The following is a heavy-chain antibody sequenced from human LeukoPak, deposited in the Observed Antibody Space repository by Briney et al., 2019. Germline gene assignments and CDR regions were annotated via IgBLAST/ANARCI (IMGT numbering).Heavy chain of an antibody. CDR2: ISSSSSTI. J-gene: IGHJ6*03. Sequence: GGSLRLSCAASGFTFSSYSMNWVRQAPGKGLEWVSYISSSSSTIYYADSVKGRFTISRDDFKNTLYLQMNSLRAEDTAVYYCAKGATVTYYHYYYMDVWGKGATVTVSS. CDR3: AKGATVTYYHYYYMDV. CDR1: GFTFSSYS. V-gene: IGHV3-48*01. D-gene: IGHD4-17*01.